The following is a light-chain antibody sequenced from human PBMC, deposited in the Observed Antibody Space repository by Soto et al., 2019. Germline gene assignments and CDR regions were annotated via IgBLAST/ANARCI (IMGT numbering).Light chain of an antibody. CDR2: DNT. Sequence: QSELTQPPSVSGAPGQRVTISCTGSSSNIGAGYAVHWYQQLPGTAPKLLIYDNTNRPSGVPDRFSASKSATSASLAITGLQAEDEADYYCQSYDSSDKLLFGGGTQLTVL. J-gene: IGLJ7*01. CDR3: QSYDSSDKLL. V-gene: IGLV1-40*01. CDR1: SSNIGAGYA.